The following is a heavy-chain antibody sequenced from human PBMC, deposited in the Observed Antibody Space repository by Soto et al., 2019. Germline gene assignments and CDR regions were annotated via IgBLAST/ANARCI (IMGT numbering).Heavy chain of an antibody. CDR3: ARDDIVVVTATAAYYYYDMDV. D-gene: IGHD2-21*02. CDR2: IIPIFGTA. V-gene: IGHV1-69*06. Sequence: SVKVSCKASGGTFSSYAISWVRQAPGQGLEWMGGIIPIFGTANYAQKFQGRVTITADKSTSTAYMELSSLRSEDTAVYYCARDDIVVVTATAAYYYYDMDVWGQGTTVTVSS. J-gene: IGHJ6*02. CDR1: GGTFSSYA.